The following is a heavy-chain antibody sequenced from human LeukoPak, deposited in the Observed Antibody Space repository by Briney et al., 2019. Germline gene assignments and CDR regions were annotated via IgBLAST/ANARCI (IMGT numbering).Heavy chain of an antibody. CDR1: GFTFSSYG. J-gene: IGHJ5*02. CDR2: IRYDGSNK. D-gene: IGHD2-15*01. CDR3: ARVVVVAAKQRTDWFDP. Sequence: GRSLRLSCAASGFTFSSYGMHWVRQAPGKGLEWVAFIRYDGSNKYYADSVKGRFTISRDNSKNSLYLQMNSLRAEDTAVYYCARVVVVAAKQRTDWFDPWGQGTLVTVSS. V-gene: IGHV3-33*08.